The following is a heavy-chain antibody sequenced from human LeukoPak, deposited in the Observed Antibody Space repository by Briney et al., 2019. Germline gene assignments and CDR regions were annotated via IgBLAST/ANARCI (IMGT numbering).Heavy chain of an antibody. V-gene: IGHV3-30*02. J-gene: IGHJ1*01. CDR1: GFTFSSYG. CDR3: AKMSGDSSGYSFQH. D-gene: IGHD3-22*01. Sequence: GGSLRLSCAASGFTFSSYGMHWVRQAPGKGLEWVAFIRYDGSNKYYADSVKGRFTISRDNSKNTLYLQMNSLRAEDTAVYYCAKMSGDSSGYSFQHWGQGTLVTVSS. CDR2: IRYDGSNK.